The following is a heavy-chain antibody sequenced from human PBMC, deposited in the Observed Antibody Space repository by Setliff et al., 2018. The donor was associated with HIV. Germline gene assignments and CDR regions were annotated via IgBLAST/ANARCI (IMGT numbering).Heavy chain of an antibody. CDR3: ARDVEHMMDV. V-gene: IGHV1-18*01. CDR1: GYTFTAYV. J-gene: IGHJ6*02. Sequence: ASVKVSCKPSGYTFTAYVLSWVRQAPGQGLEWMGWISTYSDETSYAQKLQGRVTMTTDTSTSTAYMELRRLTFDDTAVYYCARDVEHMMDVWGQGTTVTVSS. CDR2: ISTYSDET.